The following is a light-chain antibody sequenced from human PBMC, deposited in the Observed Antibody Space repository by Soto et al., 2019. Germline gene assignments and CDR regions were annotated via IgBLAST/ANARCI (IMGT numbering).Light chain of an antibody. CDR2: DVS. V-gene: IGLV2-14*01. Sequence: QSVLTQPASVSGSPGQSITISCTGTSSDVGGYNYVSWYQQHPGKAPKIMIYDVSNRPSGVSTRFSGSKSGNTASLTISGLQAEDEADYYCSSYTSNSTPVFGGGTKVTVL. CDR1: SSDVGGYNY. J-gene: IGLJ2*01. CDR3: SSYTSNSTPV.